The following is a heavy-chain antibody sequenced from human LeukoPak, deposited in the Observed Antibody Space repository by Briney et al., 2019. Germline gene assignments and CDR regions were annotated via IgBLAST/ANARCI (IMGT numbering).Heavy chain of an antibody. Sequence: SETLSLTCTVSGGSINSYYWSWIRQPPGKGLEWIGYIYDSGSTNYNPSLKSRVTISVDTSNNQLSLKLSSVTAADTAVYYCACLTTADAFDIWRQGTMVTVSS. CDR1: GGSINSYY. J-gene: IGHJ3*02. CDR2: IYDSGST. CDR3: ACLTTADAFDI. V-gene: IGHV4-59*01. D-gene: IGHD3-22*01.